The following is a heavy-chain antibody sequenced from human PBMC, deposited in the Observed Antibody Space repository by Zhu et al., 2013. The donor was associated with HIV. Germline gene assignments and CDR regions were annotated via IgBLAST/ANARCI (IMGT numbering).Heavy chain of an antibody. V-gene: IGHV1-46*03. J-gene: IGHJ6*02. Sequence: QVQLVQSGAEVKKPGASVKVSCEASGYSFTSYYIHWVRQAPGQGPEWVGALHADGISTSYAQKFQGRVTMTRDTSTSTVYMELSSLRSEDTAVYYCARGAVLMVYADTHHQPYYYYYYGMDVWGRRDRRSPSP. CDR2: LHADGIST. CDR1: GYSFTSYY. D-gene: IGHD2-8*01. CDR3: ARGAVLMVYADTHHQPYYYYYYGMDV.